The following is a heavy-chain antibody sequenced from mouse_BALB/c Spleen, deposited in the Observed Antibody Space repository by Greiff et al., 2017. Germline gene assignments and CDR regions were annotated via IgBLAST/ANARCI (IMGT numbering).Heavy chain of an antibody. J-gene: IGHJ3*01. V-gene: IGHV1-9*01. CDR3: ARGGYYYGSSWGFAY. CDR2: ILPGSGST. Sequence: VQLQQSGAELMKPGASVKISCKATGYTFSSYWIEWVKQRPGHGLEWIGEILPGSGSTNYNEKFKGKATFTADTSSNTAYMQLSSLTSEDSAVYYCARGGYYYGSSWGFAYWGQGTLVTVSA. D-gene: IGHD1-1*01. CDR1: GYTFSSYW.